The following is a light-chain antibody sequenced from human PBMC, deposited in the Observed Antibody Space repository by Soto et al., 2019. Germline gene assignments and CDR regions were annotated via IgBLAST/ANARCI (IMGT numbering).Light chain of an antibody. Sequence: EIVMTQSPATLSVSLGERATLSFRASQSVSSNLAWYQQKPGQAPRLLIYGASTRATGIPARFSGSGSGTEFTLTISSLQSEDFAVYYCQQYNNWPRTFGQGTKVDIK. J-gene: IGKJ1*01. CDR1: QSVSSN. CDR2: GAS. V-gene: IGKV3D-15*01. CDR3: QQYNNWPRT.